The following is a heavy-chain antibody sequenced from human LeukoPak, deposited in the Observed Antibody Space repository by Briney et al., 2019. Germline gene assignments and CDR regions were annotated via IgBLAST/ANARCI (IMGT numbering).Heavy chain of an antibody. CDR1: GFTFSSYG. Sequence: PGGSLRLSCAASGFTFSSYGMHWVRQAPGKGLEWVAFIRYDGSNKYYADSVKGRFTISRDNSKNTLYLQMNSLRAEDTAVYYCAKDRYGSGRGYYFDYWGQGTLVTVSS. CDR2: IRYDGSNK. J-gene: IGHJ4*02. D-gene: IGHD3-10*01. CDR3: AKDRYGSGRGYYFDY. V-gene: IGHV3-30*02.